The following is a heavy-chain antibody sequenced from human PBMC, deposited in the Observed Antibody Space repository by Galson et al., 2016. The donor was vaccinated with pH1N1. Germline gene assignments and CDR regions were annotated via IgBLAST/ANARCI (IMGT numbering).Heavy chain of an antibody. D-gene: IGHD1-1*01. CDR3: ARGYEWNEGGQCAC. V-gene: IGHV5-51*01. Sequence: QSGAEVKKPGESLKISCRGSGSSFTHYWIAWVRQMPGKGLEWVGIIYPGDSDTRYSPSFQGRVTVSADKSITTAYLQWSSLRDSDTAMYFGARGYEWNEGGQCACWGQGTLGTVSS. CDR2: IYPGDSDT. J-gene: IGHJ4*02. CDR1: GSSFTHYW.